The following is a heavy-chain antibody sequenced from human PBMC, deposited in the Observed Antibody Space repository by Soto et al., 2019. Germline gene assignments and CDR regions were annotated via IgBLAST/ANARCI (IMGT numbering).Heavy chain of an antibody. CDR3: ARRTRYYYYYGMDV. D-gene: IGHD1-7*01. J-gene: IGHJ6*02. Sequence: PSETLSLTCTVSGGSISSSSYYWGWIRQPPGKGLEWIGSIYYSGSTYYNPSLKSRVTISVDTSKNQFSLKLSSVTAADTAVYYCARRTRYYYYYGMDVWGQGTTVNVSS. CDR2: IYYSGST. CDR1: GGSISSSSYY. V-gene: IGHV4-39*01.